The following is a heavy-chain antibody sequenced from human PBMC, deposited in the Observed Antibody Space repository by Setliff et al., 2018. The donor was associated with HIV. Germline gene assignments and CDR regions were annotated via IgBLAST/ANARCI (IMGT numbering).Heavy chain of an antibody. CDR1: GGSISSGDYY. V-gene: IGHV4-61*02. J-gene: IGHJ4*02. CDR3: ARESPDGLDY. D-gene: IGHD2-8*01. Sequence: SETLSLTCTVSGGSISSGDYYWTWIRQPAGKGLQWIGRIHTSGNTNYNPSLKSRVTISVDTSKSQFSLKVSSVTAADTAMYFCARESPDGLDYWGQGTLVTVSS. CDR2: IHTSGNT.